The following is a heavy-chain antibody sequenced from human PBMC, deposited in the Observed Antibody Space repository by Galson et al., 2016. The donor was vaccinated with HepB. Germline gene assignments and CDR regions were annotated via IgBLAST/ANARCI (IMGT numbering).Heavy chain of an antibody. D-gene: IGHD1-26*01. V-gene: IGHV3-21*01. CDR3: ARGDIVGAIFDY. J-gene: IGHJ4*02. Sequence: SLRLSCAASGFTFSSYSMNWVRQAPGKGLEWVSSISSSSSYIYYADEVKGRITISRDNAKNSLYLKMNSLRAEDTAVYYCARGDIVGAIFDYWGQGTLVTVSS. CDR2: ISSSSSYI. CDR1: GFTFSSYS.